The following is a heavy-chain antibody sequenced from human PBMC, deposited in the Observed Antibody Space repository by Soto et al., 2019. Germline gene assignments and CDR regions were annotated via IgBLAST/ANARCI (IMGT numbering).Heavy chain of an antibody. V-gene: IGHV1-3*01. CDR1: GYTFTSYA. CDR2: INAGNGNT. D-gene: IGHD6-6*01. Sequence: GASVKVSCKASGYTFTSYAMHWVRQAPGQRLEWMGWINAGNGNTKYSQKFQGRVTITRDTSASTAYMELSSLRSEDTAVYYCARVGSSAGAYYYYGMDVWGQGTTVTVSS. CDR3: ARVGSSAGAYYYYGMDV. J-gene: IGHJ6*02.